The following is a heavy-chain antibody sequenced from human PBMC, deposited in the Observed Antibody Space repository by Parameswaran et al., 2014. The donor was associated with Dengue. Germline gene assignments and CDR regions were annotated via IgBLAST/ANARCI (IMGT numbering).Heavy chain of an antibody. J-gene: IGHJ4*02. Sequence: VRQAPGKGLEWIGEINHSGSTNYNPSLKSRVTISVDTSKNQFSLKLSSVTAADTAVYYCARDPYYYGSGSSAYFDYWGQGTLVTVSS. CDR3: ARDPYYYGSGSSAYFDY. D-gene: IGHD3-10*01. CDR2: INHSGST. V-gene: IGHV4-34*01.